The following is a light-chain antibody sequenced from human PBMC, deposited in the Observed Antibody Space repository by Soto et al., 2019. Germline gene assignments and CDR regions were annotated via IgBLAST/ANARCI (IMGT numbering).Light chain of an antibody. CDR3: QQYGTSPPTT. Sequence: EIVLTQSPGTLSLSPGERATLFCRTSQSVSSSYLAWYQQKPGQAPRLLIYGASSRATGIPDRFSGSGSGTDFPLTITRLEPEDFAVYYCQQYGTSPPTTFGQGTRLEIK. CDR1: QSVSSSY. J-gene: IGKJ5*01. CDR2: GAS. V-gene: IGKV3-20*01.